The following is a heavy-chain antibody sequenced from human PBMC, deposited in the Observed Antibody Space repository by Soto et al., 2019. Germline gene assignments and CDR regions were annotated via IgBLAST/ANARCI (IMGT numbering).Heavy chain of an antibody. J-gene: IGHJ4*02. CDR2: IYYSGST. V-gene: IGHV4-39*01. CDR3: ARELDCSGGSCYAYFDY. Sequence: QLQLQESGPGLVKPSETLSLTCTVSGGSISSSSYYWGWIRQPPGKGLEWIGSIYYSGSTYYNPSLKSRVTISVDTSKNQFSLKLSSVTAADTAVYYCARELDCSGGSCYAYFDYWGQGTLVTVSS. D-gene: IGHD2-15*01. CDR1: GGSISSSSYY.